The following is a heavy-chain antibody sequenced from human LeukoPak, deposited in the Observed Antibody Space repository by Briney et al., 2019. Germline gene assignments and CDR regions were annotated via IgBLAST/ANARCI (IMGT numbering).Heavy chain of an antibody. J-gene: IGHJ4*02. CDR1: GYTFTSYY. CDR3: ARDQGLTGYFDY. Sequence: ASVKVSCKASGYTFTSYYMHWVRQAPGQGLERMGIINPSGGSTSYAQKFQGRVTMTRDTSTSTVYMELSSLRSEDTAVYYCARDQGLTGYFDYWGQGTLVTVSS. D-gene: IGHD3-9*01. V-gene: IGHV1-46*01. CDR2: INPSGGST.